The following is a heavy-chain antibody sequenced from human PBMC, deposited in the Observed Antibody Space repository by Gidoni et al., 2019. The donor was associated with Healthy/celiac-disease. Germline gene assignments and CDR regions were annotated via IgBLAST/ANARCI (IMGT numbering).Heavy chain of an antibody. CDR2: ISSSSSYI. J-gene: IGHJ4*02. CDR3: ARGYHYYDSSGYLHKPYYFDY. D-gene: IGHD3-22*01. CDR1: GFPFSSSS. Sequence: EVQLVESGGGLVTPGGSLRLSCAASGFPFSSSSLTLFRQAPGKGLEWVSSISSSSSYIYYADSVKGRFTISRDNAKNSLYLQMNSLRAEDTAVYYCARGYHYYDSSGYLHKPYYFDYWGQGTLVTVSS. V-gene: IGHV3-21*01.